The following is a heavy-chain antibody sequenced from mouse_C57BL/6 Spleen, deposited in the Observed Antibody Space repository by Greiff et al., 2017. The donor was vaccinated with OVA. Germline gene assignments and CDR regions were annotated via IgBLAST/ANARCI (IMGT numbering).Heavy chain of an antibody. D-gene: IGHD2-2*01. J-gene: IGHJ4*01. CDR1: GFTFSGFY. V-gene: IGHV7-1*01. CDR3: ARDAYGYDDYAMDY. Sequence: EVKLMESGGGLVQSGRSLRLSCATSGFTFSGFYMEWVRQAPGKGLEWIAASRNKANDSTTEYSASVKGRFIVSSDTSHSTLYLQMNALRAENTAIYYCARDAYGYDDYAMDYWGQGTSVTVSS. CDR2: SRNKANDSTT.